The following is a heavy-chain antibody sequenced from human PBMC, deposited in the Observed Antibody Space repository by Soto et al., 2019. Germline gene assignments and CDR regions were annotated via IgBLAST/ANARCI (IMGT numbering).Heavy chain of an antibody. J-gene: IGHJ6*02. D-gene: IGHD2-15*01. V-gene: IGHV1-58*02. CDR3: SADRPDIGGGWWV. CDR1: GSGFISSG. CDR2: IVVASAQT. Sequence: SVKVSCKASGSGFISSGIQWVRQAHGQRIEWIGWIVVASAQTNYAQTFPGTLAITRDTSTATAYLELTGLTSEDTAVYFCSADRPDIGGGWWVRGQGTMGTLS.